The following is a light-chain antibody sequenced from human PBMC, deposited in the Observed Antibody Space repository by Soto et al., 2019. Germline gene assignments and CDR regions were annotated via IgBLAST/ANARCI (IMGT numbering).Light chain of an antibody. CDR1: QSVSSSY. CDR2: GAS. Sequence: EIVLTQSPGTLSLSPGERATLSCRASQSVSSSYLAWYQQKPGQAPRLLIYGASSRATGIPDRFSGSGSGTGLPPHHRRLGAEGFGVEFCPQEGKSPPVEVGQGTQGEIK. V-gene: IGKV3-20*01. J-gene: IGKJ1*01. CDR3: PQEGKSPPVE.